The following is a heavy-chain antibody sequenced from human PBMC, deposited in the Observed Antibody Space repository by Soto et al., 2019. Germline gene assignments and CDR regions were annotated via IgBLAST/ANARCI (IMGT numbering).Heavy chain of an antibody. CDR3: ARVRYFDWPNSEPPPRQYYFDY. Sequence: PSETLSLTCTVSGGSISSGGYYWSWIRQHPGKGLEWIGYIYYSGSTYYNPSLKSRVTISVDTSKNQFSLKLSSVTAADTAAYYCARVRYFDWPNSEPPPRQYYFDYWGQGTLVTVS. J-gene: IGHJ4*02. D-gene: IGHD3-9*01. CDR2: IYYSGST. V-gene: IGHV4-31*03. CDR1: GGSISSGGYY.